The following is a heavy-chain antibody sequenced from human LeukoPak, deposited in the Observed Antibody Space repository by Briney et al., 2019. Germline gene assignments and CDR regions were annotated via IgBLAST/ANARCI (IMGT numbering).Heavy chain of an antibody. J-gene: IGHJ4*02. CDR1: GFTFSSYA. CDR3: AKDYTIRPEGITIFGAYDY. CDR2: ISGSGGST. D-gene: IGHD3-3*01. V-gene: IGHV3-23*01. Sequence: GGSLRLSCAASGFTFSSYAMSWVRQAPGKGLEWVSAISGSGGSTYYADSVKGRFTISGDNSKNTLYLQMNSLRAEDTAVYYCAKDYTIRPEGITIFGAYDYWGQGTLVTVSS.